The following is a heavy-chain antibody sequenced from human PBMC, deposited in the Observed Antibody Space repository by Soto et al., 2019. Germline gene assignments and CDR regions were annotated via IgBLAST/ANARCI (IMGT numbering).Heavy chain of an antibody. CDR1: GYTFTGYA. V-gene: IGHV1-3*01. CDR3: ERAVAVAADFDY. D-gene: IGHD6-19*01. J-gene: IGHJ4*02. CDR2: INAGNGNT. Sequence: ASVKVSCKASGYTFTGYAMHWVRQAPGQRLEWMGWINAGNGNTKYSQKFQGRVTITRDTSASAAYMELSSLSSEDTAVYYCERAVAVAADFDYWGQGTLVTFSS.